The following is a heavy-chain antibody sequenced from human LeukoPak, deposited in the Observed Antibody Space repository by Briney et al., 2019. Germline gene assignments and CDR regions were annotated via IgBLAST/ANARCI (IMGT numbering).Heavy chain of an antibody. J-gene: IGHJ1*01. D-gene: IGHD3-16*01. CDR3: AKDRGRGLHSGDLFQH. CDR2: ISYDGSNK. Sequence: GRSLRLSSAASGFTFSSYGMHWVRQAPGKGLEWVAVISYDGSNKYYADSVKGRFTISRDNSKNTLYLQMNSLRAEDTAVYYCAKDRGRGLHSGDLFQHWGQGTLVTVSS. V-gene: IGHV3-30*18. CDR1: GFTFSSYG.